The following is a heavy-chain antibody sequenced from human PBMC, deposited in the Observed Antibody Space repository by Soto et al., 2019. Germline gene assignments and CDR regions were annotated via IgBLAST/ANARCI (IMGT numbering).Heavy chain of an antibody. D-gene: IGHD2-21*01. CDR2: IKSKTDGGTT. CDR3: IVRYPYYFDY. CDR1: GFTFSNAW. Sequence: EVQLVESGGGLVKPGGSLRLSCAASGFTFSNAWMNWVRQAPGRGLEWVGRIKSKTDGGTTDYAAPVKGRFTISRDDSKNTLYLQMNSLKAEDTAVYYCIVRYPYYFDYCGQGTLVTVSS. J-gene: IGHJ4*02. V-gene: IGHV3-15*07.